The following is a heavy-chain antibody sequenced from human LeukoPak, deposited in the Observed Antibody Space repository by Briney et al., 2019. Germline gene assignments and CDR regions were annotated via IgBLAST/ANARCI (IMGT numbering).Heavy chain of an antibody. CDR1: GGSIRSYY. CDR2: IYTSGST. CDR3: ARVYGDQFSNWFDP. V-gene: IGHV4-4*07. Sequence: PSETLSLTCTVSGGSIRSYYWSWIRQPAGKGLEWIGRIYTSGSTNYNPSLKSRVTMSVDTSKNQFSLKLSSVTAADTAVYYCARVYGDQFSNWFDPWGQGTLVTVSS. D-gene: IGHD4-17*01. J-gene: IGHJ5*02.